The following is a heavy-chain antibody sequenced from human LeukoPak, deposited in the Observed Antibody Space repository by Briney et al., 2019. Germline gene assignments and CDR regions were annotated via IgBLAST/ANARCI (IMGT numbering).Heavy chain of an antibody. CDR2: VYYSGST. CDR1: GVSLSTFY. D-gene: IGHD3-22*01. Sequence: PSETLSLTCTVSGVSLSTFYWSWLRQPPGKQLEWIGYVYYSGSTNYNPSFKTRVTISVDTSKNQFSLKLSSVTPADTAVYHCARVDYDSSGYFDYWGQGTLVTVSS. CDR3: ARVDYDSSGYFDY. V-gene: IGHV4-59*01. J-gene: IGHJ4*02.